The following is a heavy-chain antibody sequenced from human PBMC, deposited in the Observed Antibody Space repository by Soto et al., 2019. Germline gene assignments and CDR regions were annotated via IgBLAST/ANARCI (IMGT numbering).Heavy chain of an antibody. D-gene: IGHD3-16*02. CDR2: IWYDGSNK. V-gene: IGHV3-33*01. Sequence: SGGSLRLSCAASGFTFSSYGMHWVRQAPGKGLEWVAVIWYDGSNKCYADSVKGRFTISRDNSKNTLYLQMNSLRAEDTAVYYCASRIGSDAFDIWGQGTMVTVSS. CDR1: GFTFSSYG. CDR3: ASRIGSDAFDI. J-gene: IGHJ3*02.